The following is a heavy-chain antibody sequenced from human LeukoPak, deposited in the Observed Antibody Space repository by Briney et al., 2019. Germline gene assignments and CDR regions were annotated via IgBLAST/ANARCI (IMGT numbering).Heavy chain of an antibody. CDR3: ARVPPVLRRLTDYYYMDV. CDR1: GGSISSSSYY. V-gene: IGHV4-39*01. CDR2: IYYSGST. J-gene: IGHJ6*03. Sequence: SETLSLTCTVSGGSISSSSYYWGWIRQPPGKGLEWIGSIYYSGSTYYNPSLKSRVTISVDTSKNQFSLKLSSVTAADTAVYYCARVPPVLRRLTDYYYMDVWGKGTTVTVSS. D-gene: IGHD6-25*01.